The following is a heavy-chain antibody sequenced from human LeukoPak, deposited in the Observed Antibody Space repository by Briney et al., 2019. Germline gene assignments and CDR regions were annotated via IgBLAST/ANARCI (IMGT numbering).Heavy chain of an antibody. CDR2: FDPEDGET. J-gene: IGHJ4*02. CDR1: GYTLTELS. V-gene: IGHV1-24*01. Sequence: GASVKVSCKVSGYTLTELSMHWVRQAPGKGLEWMGGFDPEDGETIYAQKFQGRVTMTEDTSTDTAYMELSSLRSEDTAVYYCASVAVAGTFRELDYWGQGTLVTVSS. CDR3: ASVAVAGTFRELDY. D-gene: IGHD6-19*01.